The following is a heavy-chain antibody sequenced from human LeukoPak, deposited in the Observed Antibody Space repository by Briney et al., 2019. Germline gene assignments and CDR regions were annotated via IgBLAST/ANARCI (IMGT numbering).Heavy chain of an antibody. CDR1: GFTFSSYG. Sequence: GGSLRLSCAASGFTFSSYGMHWVRQAPGKGLEWVAVIWYDGSNKYYADSVKGRFTISRDNSKNTLYLQMNSLRAEDTAVYYCARGYSYGPIPFDYWGQGTLVTVSS. D-gene: IGHD5-18*01. CDR3: ARGYSYGPIPFDY. CDR2: IWYDGSNK. J-gene: IGHJ4*02. V-gene: IGHV3-33*01.